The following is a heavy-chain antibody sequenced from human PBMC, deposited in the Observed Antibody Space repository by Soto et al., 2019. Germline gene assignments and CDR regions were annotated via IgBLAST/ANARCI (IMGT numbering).Heavy chain of an antibody. J-gene: IGHJ4*02. CDR3: AREREYSGYDWLY. Sequence: ASVKVSCKASGYTFTSYAMHWVRQAPGQRLEWMGWINAGNGNTKYSQKFQGRVAITRDTSASTAYMELSSLRSEDTAVYYWAREREYSGYDWLYWGQGALVTVSS. CDR2: INAGNGNT. D-gene: IGHD5-12*01. V-gene: IGHV1-3*01. CDR1: GYTFTSYA.